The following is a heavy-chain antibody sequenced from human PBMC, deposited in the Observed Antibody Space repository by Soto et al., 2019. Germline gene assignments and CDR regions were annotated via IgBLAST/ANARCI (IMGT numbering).Heavy chain of an antibody. CDR2: IIPILGIA. CDR3: ARGYSGYDLDYYYGMDV. V-gene: IGHV1-69*02. CDR1: GGTFSSYT. D-gene: IGHD5-12*01. J-gene: IGHJ6*02. Sequence: QVQLVQSGAEVKKPGSSVKVSCKASGGTFSSYTISWVRQAPGQGLEWMGRIIPILGIANYAQKFQGRVTITADKSTSTAYMELSSRRSEDTAVYYCARGYSGYDLDYYYGMDVWGQGTTVTVSS.